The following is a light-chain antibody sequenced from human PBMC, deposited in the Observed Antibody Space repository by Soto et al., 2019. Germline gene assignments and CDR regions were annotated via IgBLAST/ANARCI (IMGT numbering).Light chain of an antibody. CDR2: EVY. CDR3: SAYAGSSTWV. Sequence: QSVPTQPPSASGSPGQSVTFSCTGTSSDVGGYNYVSWYQQYPGKALKLMIYEVYKRHSGVPDRFSGSKSGNTASLTVSGLQPEDEADYYCSAYAGSSTWVFGGGTKVTVL. V-gene: IGLV2-8*01. CDR1: SSDVGGYNY. J-gene: IGLJ2*01.